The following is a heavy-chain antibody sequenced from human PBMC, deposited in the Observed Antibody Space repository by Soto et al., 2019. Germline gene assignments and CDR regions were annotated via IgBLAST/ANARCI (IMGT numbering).Heavy chain of an antibody. CDR1: GFTFSSYW. CDR2: ISADGSSR. J-gene: IGHJ4*02. CDR3: ARGTVGLSDY. Sequence: EVQLVESGGGLVQSGGSLRLSCAASGFTFSSYWMHWVRQGPGKGLVWVSRISADGSSRTHADSVKGRFTISRDNAKNTLYLQMDSLRAEDTAVYYCARGTVGLSDYWGQGTLVTVSS. V-gene: IGHV3-74*01. D-gene: IGHD4-4*01.